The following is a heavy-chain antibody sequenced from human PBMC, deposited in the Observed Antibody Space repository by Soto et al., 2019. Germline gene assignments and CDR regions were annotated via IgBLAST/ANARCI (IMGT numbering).Heavy chain of an antibody. V-gene: IGHV4-4*02. CDR3: ARGATMVRGVIFV. Sequence: SETLSLTCAVSGGSISSSNWWNWIRQSPGKGLEWIGEIDQSGSTKYNPSLKSRVTISADTSNNQFSLRLSSVTAADTAVYYCARGATMVRGVIFVWGQGTLVTVSS. CDR2: IDQSGST. D-gene: IGHD3-10*01. CDR1: GGSISSSNW. J-gene: IGHJ4*02.